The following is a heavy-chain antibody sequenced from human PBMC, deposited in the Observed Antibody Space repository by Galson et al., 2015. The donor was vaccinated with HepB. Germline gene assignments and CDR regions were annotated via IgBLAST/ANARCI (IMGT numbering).Heavy chain of an antibody. Sequence: GSLRLSCAASGFPLSDYYMNWVRQSPGKGLLWVSGISSTGDNTYYTDSVKGRFTISRDNSKNTLYLHMNSLRAEDTAVYYCAKGHGPSRLAVTMDKDLDYWGQGTLVIVSS. D-gene: IGHD3-10*01. CDR3: AKGHGPSRLAVTMDKDLDY. V-gene: IGHV3-23*01. J-gene: IGHJ4*02. CDR1: GFPLSDYY. CDR2: ISSTGDNT.